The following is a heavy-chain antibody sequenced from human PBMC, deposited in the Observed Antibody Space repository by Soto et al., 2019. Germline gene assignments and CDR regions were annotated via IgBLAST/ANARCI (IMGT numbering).Heavy chain of an antibody. Sequence: LSLTCAVSGGSFSGYYWSWIRQPPGKGLEWIGEINDSGTTNYNPSLTCRVTVSVDTSKNRFSMRLSSVTAADTAVYFCARGPAYDGSGYLRYWGQGTLVTVSS. CDR3: ARGPAYDGSGYLRY. D-gene: IGHD3-22*01. CDR1: GGSFSGYY. CDR2: INDSGTT. V-gene: IGHV4-34*01. J-gene: IGHJ4*02.